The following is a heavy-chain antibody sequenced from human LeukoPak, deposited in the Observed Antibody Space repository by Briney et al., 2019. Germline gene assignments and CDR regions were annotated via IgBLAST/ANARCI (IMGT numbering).Heavy chain of an antibody. V-gene: IGHV4-59*01. J-gene: IGHJ3*01. D-gene: IGHD2-21*01. CDR3: ARLQPTTLIVVITPDFFDV. Sequence: PSETLSLTCTVSGGSISNYYWTWLRQPPGKGLEWIGYIYYSGRTNYNPSLKSRVTISVDTSKSQFSLRLSAVTAADTAVYYCARLQPTTLIVVITPDFFDVWGQGTLVTVSS. CDR2: IYYSGRT. CDR1: GGSISNYY.